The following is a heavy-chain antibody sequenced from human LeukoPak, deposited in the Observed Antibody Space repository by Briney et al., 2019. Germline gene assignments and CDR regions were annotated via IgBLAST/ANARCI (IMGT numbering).Heavy chain of an antibody. CDR1: GGSITTTNF. CDR3: TRENGDFSPFGF. Sequence: SETLSLTCGVSGGSITTTNFWSWVRQAPGQGLEWIGEISLSGLTNYNSSLSSRVTISLDRAKNHLSLNLRSVTVADTAIYYCTRENGDFSPFGFWGQGTVVTVSS. V-gene: IGHV4-4*02. CDR2: ISLSGLT. J-gene: IGHJ4*02. D-gene: IGHD7-27*01.